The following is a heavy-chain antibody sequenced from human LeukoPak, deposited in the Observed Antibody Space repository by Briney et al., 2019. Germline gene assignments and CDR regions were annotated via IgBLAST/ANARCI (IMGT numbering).Heavy chain of an antibody. CDR3: ARDQEGFDY. CDR2: IYPRDGST. Sequence: ASVKVSCKASGYTFTSYYIHWVRQAPGQALEWMGMIYPRDGSTSYAQKFQGRVTVTRDTSTSTVHMELSGLRSEDTAVYYCARDQEGFDYWSQGTLVTVSS. V-gene: IGHV1-46*01. J-gene: IGHJ4*02. CDR1: GYTFTSYY.